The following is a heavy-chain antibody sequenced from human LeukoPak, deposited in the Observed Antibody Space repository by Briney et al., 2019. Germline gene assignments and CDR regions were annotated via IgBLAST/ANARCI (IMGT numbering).Heavy chain of an antibody. Sequence: GGSLRLSCAASGFIFSNSGMHWVRQAPGKGLEWVAVIWYDGSNKYYADSVKGRFTTSRDNSKNTLFLQMNSLRAEDTAIYYCARESDYGDRTFDYWGQGTLVTVSS. D-gene: IGHD4-17*01. CDR3: ARESDYGDRTFDY. J-gene: IGHJ4*02. V-gene: IGHV3-33*01. CDR1: GFIFSNSG. CDR2: IWYDGSNK.